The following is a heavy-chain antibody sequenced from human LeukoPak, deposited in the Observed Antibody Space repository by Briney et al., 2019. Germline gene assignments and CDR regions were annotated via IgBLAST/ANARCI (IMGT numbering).Heavy chain of an antibody. CDR1: GGSISSYY. CDR3: ARGKNSYGGFDY. Sequence: SETLSLTCTVSGGSISSYYWSWIRQPPGKGLEWIGYIYYSGSTNYNPSLKSRVTISVDTSKNQFSLKLSSVTAADTAVYYCARGKNSYGGFDYWGQGTLVTVSS. D-gene: IGHD5-18*01. V-gene: IGHV4-59*08. CDR2: IYYSGST. J-gene: IGHJ4*02.